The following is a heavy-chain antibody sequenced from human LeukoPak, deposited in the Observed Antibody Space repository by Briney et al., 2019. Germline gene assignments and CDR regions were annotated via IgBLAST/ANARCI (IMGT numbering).Heavy chain of an antibody. D-gene: IGHD4-17*01. Sequence: GSLSLSCAASGFTFSSYTMSWVRQAPGKGKEWVSLISGSGGITYYADSVKGRFTISRDNSKNTLYLKMNSLRPEDTAVYYCAKVKYDYGDPVGWFDPWGQGSLVTVSS. CDR2: ISGSGGIT. V-gene: IGHV3-23*01. J-gene: IGHJ5*02. CDR3: AKVKYDYGDPVGWFDP. CDR1: GFTFSSYT.